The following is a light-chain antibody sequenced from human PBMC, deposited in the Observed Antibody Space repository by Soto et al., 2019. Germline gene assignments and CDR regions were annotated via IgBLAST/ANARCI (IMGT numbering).Light chain of an antibody. CDR1: QSISSW. Sequence: DIQMTQSPSTLSASVGDRVTITCRASQSISSWLAWYQQKPGKAPKLLIYDASSLESGVPSRFSGSGSGTEFTLTISSLQTDDFAIYYCQQYNSYWRTFGQGTKVEIK. J-gene: IGKJ1*01. V-gene: IGKV1-5*01. CDR3: QQYNSYWRT. CDR2: DAS.